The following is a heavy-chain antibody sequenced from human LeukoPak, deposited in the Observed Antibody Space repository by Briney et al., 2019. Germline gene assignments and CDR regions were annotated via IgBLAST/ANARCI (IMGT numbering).Heavy chain of an antibody. CDR2: INAGNGNT. Sequence: ALVKVSCKASGYTFTSYAMHWVRQAPGQRLEWMGWINAGNGNTKYSQKFQGRVTITRDTSASTAYMELSSLRSEDTAVYYCARGRYSSSWYVMTYFDYWGQGTLVTVSS. CDR3: ARGRYSSSWYVMTYFDY. D-gene: IGHD6-13*01. CDR1: GYTFTSYA. V-gene: IGHV1-3*01. J-gene: IGHJ4*02.